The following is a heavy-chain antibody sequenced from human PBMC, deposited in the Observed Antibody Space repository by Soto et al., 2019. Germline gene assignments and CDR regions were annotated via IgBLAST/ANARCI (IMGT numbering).Heavy chain of an antibody. CDR2: ISSSGSTK. D-gene: IGHD2-15*01. J-gene: IGHJ6*02. Sequence: EVQLVESGGGLVQPGGSLRLSCAASGFYFSDYNMNWVRQAPGKGLEWVSYISSSGSTKYYADSVKGRFTISRDNAKKSLYLEMNSLAAEDTAVYYCARDQGGGSCYSCYYFAMDVWGPGTTVTVSS. V-gene: IGHV3-48*01. CDR1: GFYFSDYN. CDR3: ARDQGGGSCYSCYYFAMDV.